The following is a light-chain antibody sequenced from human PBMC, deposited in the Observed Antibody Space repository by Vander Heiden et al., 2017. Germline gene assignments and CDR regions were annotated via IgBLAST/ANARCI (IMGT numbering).Light chain of an antibody. CDR2: SNS. CDR3: AVWDSGLDGWV. CDR1: SPNLGSKP. J-gene: IGLJ3*02. Sequence: QSVLTQAPPASGTPGQRVTISSSGSSPNLGSKPVSWCQQFPGTAPKLLIYSNSQRPSGVPDRFSGSKSGTSASLAISGLQSDDEADYYCAVWDSGLDGWVFGGGTKLTVL. V-gene: IGLV1-44*01.